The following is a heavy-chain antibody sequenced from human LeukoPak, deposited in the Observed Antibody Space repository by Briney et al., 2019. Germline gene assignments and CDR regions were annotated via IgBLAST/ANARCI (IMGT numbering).Heavy chain of an antibody. J-gene: IGHJ4*02. CDR3: AKASGYYDY. V-gene: IGHV3-23*01. CDR2: ISGSGGST. Sequence: GGSLRLSCAASGFTVSSNYMSWVRQAPGKGLEWVSAISGSGGSTYYADSVKGRFTISRDNSKNTLYLQMNSLRAEDTAVYYCAKASGYYDYWGQGTLVTVSS. D-gene: IGHD3-22*01. CDR1: GFTVSSNY.